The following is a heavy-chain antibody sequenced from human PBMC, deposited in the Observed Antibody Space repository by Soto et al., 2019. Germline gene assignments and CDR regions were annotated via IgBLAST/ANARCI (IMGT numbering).Heavy chain of an antibody. CDR2: LYSEDTT. J-gene: IGHJ4*02. Sequence: EVQLVESGGGLVQPGGSLRLSCAASGFTVSSNYMSWVRQAPGKGLEWVSVLYSEDTTYYTDSVKGRFTTSRDNSKNTRYLQMSSLRVEDTAVYYCARVGEDYGDSSDYWGQGTLVTVSS. D-gene: IGHD4-17*01. CDR1: GFTVSSNY. CDR3: ARVGEDYGDSSDY. V-gene: IGHV3-66*01.